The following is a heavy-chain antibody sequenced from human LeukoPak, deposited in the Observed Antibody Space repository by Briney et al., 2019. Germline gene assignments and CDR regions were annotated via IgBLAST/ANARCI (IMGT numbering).Heavy chain of an antibody. D-gene: IGHD3-22*01. J-gene: IGHJ4*02. CDR2: ISSGGST. CDR3: ARRSYDGSGYYYVDY. CDR1: GGSISSSGYY. V-gene: IGHV4-39*01. Sequence: SETLSLTCTVSGGSISSSGYYWGWIRQPPGKGLEWIGSISSGGSTHYTPSLKSRVTISVEKSKNQFSLKLSSVTAADTAVYYCARRSYDGSGYYYVDYWGQGTLVTVSS.